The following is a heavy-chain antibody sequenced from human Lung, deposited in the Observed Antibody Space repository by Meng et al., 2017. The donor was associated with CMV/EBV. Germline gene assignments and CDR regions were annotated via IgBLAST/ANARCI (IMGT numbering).Heavy chain of an antibody. Sequence: GGSLRLSCAASGFTFSSYGMHWVRQAPGKGLEWVAFIRYDGSNKYYADSVKGRFTISRDNSKNTLYLQMNSVRAEDTAVYYCAKGARIYWGVATYFDYWGQGTLVTVSS. CDR1: GFTFSSYG. CDR3: AKGARIYWGVATYFDY. CDR2: IRYDGSNK. J-gene: IGHJ4*02. V-gene: IGHV3-30*02. D-gene: IGHD7-27*01.